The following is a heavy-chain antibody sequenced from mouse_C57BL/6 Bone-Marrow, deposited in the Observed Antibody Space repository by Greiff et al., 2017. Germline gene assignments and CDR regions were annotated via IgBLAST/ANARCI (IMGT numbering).Heavy chain of an antibody. CDR3: ARSLYDYEGVDY. CDR1: GYTFTSYW. J-gene: IGHJ2*01. V-gene: IGHV1-64*01. Sequence: QVQLQQPGAELVKPGASVKLSCKASGYTFTSYWMHWVKQRPGQGLEWIGMIHPNSGSTNYNEKFKSKATLTVDKSSSTAYMQLSSLTSEDSAVYYCARSLYDYEGVDYWGQGTTLTVSS. CDR2: IHPNSGST. D-gene: IGHD2-4*01.